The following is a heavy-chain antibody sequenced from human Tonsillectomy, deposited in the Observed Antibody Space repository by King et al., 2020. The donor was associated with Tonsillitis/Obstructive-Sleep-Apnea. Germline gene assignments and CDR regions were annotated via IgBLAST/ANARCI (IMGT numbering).Heavy chain of an antibody. V-gene: IGHV4-34*01. CDR3: ARGTYYYDSSGYRLGGNDDAFDI. D-gene: IGHD3-22*01. CDR1: GGSFSGYY. Sequence: VQLQQWGAGLLKPSETLSLTCAVYGGSFSGYYWSWIRQPPGKGLEWIGEINHSGSTNYNPSLKSRVTISLDTSKNQFSLKLSSVTAADTAVYYCARGTYYYDSSGYRLGGNDDAFDIWGQGTMVTVSS. CDR2: INHSGST. J-gene: IGHJ3*02.